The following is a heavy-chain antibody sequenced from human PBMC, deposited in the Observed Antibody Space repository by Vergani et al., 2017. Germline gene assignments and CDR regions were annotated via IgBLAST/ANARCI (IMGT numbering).Heavy chain of an antibody. CDR2: IYYSGLT. J-gene: IGHJ4*02. V-gene: IGHV4-31*03. CDR3: ARQRPGSGWSPGDFDD. Sequence: QVQLQESGPGLVKPSQTLSLTCTVSGGSISSGGYYWSWIRQHPGKGLEWIGYIYYSGLTYYNPSLKSRVAISVDTSKNQFSLKVTSVTAADTAVYFCARQRPGSGWSPGDFDDWGQGILVTVSS. D-gene: IGHD6-19*01. CDR1: GGSISSGGYY.